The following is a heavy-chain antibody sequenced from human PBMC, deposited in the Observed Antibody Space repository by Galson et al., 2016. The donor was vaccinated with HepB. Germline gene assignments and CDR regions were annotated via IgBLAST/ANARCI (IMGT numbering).Heavy chain of an antibody. V-gene: IGHV4-34*01. D-gene: IGHD5-18*01. CDR1: GGSFSDYY. J-gene: IGHJ4*02. CDR3: ASLWGYTYGYDDYFGY. Sequence: SETLFLTCAVYGGSFSDYYWGWIRQPPGKGLEWIGEINHSGSTNYHPSLKSRVTISVDTSKNQFSLKLTSVTAADTAVYYCASLWGYTYGYDDYFGYWGQGTLVTVSS. CDR2: INHSGST.